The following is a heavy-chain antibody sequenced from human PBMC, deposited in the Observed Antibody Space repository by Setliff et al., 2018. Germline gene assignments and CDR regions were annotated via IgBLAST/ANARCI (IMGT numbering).Heavy chain of an antibody. D-gene: IGHD2-15*01. CDR2: IIPLFGTT. CDR1: GGTFSNIG. Sequence: VQVSCKASGGTFSNIGISWVRQAPGQGLEWMGGIIPLFGTTNYAQEFQGRVTITTDESTNTAYMELSSLRSEDTAMYYCAREKVVVVSATSYHYYMDVWGKGTTVTVSS. CDR3: AREKVVVVSATSYHYYMDV. J-gene: IGHJ6*03. V-gene: IGHV1-69*13.